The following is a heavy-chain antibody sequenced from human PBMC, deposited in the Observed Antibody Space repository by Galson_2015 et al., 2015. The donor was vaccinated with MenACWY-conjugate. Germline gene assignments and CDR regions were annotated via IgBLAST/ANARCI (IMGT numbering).Heavy chain of an antibody. Sequence: SLRLSCAASGFTFSSYAMSWVRQAPGKGLEWVSAISGSGGSTYYADSVKGRFTISRDNSKNTLYLQMNSLRAEDTAVYYCAKVLNGGAGGRTVTTNRLGYFQHWGQGTLVTVSS. CDR3: AKVLNGGAGGRTVTTNRLGYFQH. V-gene: IGHV3-23*01. J-gene: IGHJ1*01. CDR2: ISGSGGST. D-gene: IGHD4-17*01. CDR1: GFTFSSYA.